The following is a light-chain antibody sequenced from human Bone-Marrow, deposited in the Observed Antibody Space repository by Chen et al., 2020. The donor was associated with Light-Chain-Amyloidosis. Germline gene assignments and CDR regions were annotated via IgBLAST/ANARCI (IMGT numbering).Light chain of an antibody. CDR2: EDD. V-gene: IGLV6-57*01. J-gene: IGLJ3*02. Sequence: NFMLTQPHSVSESPGKTVIISCTRSSGSIATNYVQWYQQRPGRSPATVIYEDDQRPSGVPDRCSGSSDRSSDSASLTVSGLQTSEQAALYCQSYQGRGQVVFGGVTKLTVL. CDR1: SGSIATNY. CDR3: QSYQGRGQVV.